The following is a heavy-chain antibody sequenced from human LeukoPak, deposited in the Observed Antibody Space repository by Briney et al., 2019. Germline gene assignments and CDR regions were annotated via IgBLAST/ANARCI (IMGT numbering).Heavy chain of an antibody. CDR3: ASGYYSGGSGYSPADY. J-gene: IGHJ4*02. Sequence: ASVTVSCKASGYMFSNFFSSYGITWVRQAPGQGLEWMGWISPYKGNKKFAQKVQGRVTMTTDTSTSTAYMELRSLRSDDTAVYYCASGYYSGGSGYSPADYWGQGTLVTVSS. CDR2: ISPYKGNK. CDR1: GYMFSNFFSSYG. V-gene: IGHV1-18*01. D-gene: IGHD3-22*01.